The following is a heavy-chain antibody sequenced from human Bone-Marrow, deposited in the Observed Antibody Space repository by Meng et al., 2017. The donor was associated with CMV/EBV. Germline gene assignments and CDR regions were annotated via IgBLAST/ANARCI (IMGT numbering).Heavy chain of an antibody. D-gene: IGHD2-2*01. CDR3: ARDGTGTDQYQLHSYFDY. J-gene: IGHJ4*02. Sequence: GGSLRLSCAASGFTFDDYAMHWVRQAPGKGLEWVSGISWNSGSIGYADSVKGRFTISRDNAKNSLYLQMNSLRAEDMALYYCARDGTGTDQYQLHSYFDYWGQGTLVTVSS. CDR1: GFTFDDYA. V-gene: IGHV3-9*03. CDR2: ISWNSGSI.